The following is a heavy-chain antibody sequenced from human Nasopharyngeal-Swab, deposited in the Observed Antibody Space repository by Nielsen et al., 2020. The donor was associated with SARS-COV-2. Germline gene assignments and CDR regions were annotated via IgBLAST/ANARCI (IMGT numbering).Heavy chain of an antibody. CDR3: ARYYSSGNFDY. V-gene: IGHV4-59*01. Sequence: WIRQPPGKGLEWIGYIYYSGSTNYNPSLKSRVTISVDTSKNQFSLKLSSVTAADTAVYYCARYYSSGNFDYWGQGTLGTVSS. CDR2: IYYSGST. D-gene: IGHD6-19*01. J-gene: IGHJ4*02.